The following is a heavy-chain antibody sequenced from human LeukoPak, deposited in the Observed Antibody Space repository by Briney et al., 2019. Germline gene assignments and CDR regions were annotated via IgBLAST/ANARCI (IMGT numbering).Heavy chain of an antibody. V-gene: IGHV3-30*02. CDR1: GFTFSTYG. D-gene: IGHD3-22*01. J-gene: IGHJ4*02. CDR2: IQYDGSNQ. Sequence: PGGSLRLSCAASGFTFSTYGMHWVRQAPGKGLEWVAYIQYDGSNQQYADSVKGRFIISRDRSKNIPYLQMNSLRAEDTAVYYCAKDSGPNYYDSSGLGYWGQGTLVTVSS. CDR3: AKDSGPNYYDSSGLGY.